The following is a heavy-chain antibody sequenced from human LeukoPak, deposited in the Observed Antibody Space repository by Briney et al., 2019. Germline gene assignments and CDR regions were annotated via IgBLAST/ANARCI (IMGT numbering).Heavy chain of an antibody. Sequence: GGSLRLSCAASGFTFSSYVMSWVRQAPGKGLEWVSAISGSGGSTYYADSVKGRFTISRDNSKNTLYLQMNSLRAEDTAVYYCAKNQGPGYSYDRFDYWGQGTLVTVSS. V-gene: IGHV3-23*01. D-gene: IGHD5-18*01. J-gene: IGHJ4*02. CDR3: AKNQGPGYSYDRFDY. CDR1: GFTFSSYV. CDR2: ISGSGGST.